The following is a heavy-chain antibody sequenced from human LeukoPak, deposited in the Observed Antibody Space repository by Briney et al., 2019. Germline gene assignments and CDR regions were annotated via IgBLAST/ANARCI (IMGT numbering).Heavy chain of an antibody. CDR2: IYRGGST. CDR3: ARDQGNYGDYFDY. Sequence: GGSLRPSCAASGFTVSSNSMSWVRQAPGKGLEWVSVIYRGGSTYYADSVKGRFTISRDNSKNTLYLQMNSLRAEDTAVYYCARDQGNYGDYFDYWGQGTLVTVSS. V-gene: IGHV3-66*02. D-gene: IGHD4-17*01. CDR1: GFTVSSNS. J-gene: IGHJ4*02.